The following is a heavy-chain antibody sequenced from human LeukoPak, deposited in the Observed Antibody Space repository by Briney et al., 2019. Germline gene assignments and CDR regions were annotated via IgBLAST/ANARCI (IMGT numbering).Heavy chain of an antibody. CDR1: GFTSGTYW. D-gene: IGHD2-15*01. V-gene: IGHV3-7*03. CDR2: IKQDGSEK. Sequence: PGGSLRLSCTASGFTSGTYWMSWVRQAPGKGLEWVANIKQDGSEKYYVDSVKGRFTISRDNAKNSLFLQMNSLRAEDTAVYYCAKDRSAGAFDFWGQGTMVTLSS. CDR3: AKDRSAGAFDF. J-gene: IGHJ3*01.